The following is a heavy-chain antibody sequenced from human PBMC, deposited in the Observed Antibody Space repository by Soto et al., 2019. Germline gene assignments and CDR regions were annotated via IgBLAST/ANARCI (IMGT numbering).Heavy chain of an antibody. J-gene: IGHJ3*02. CDR3: ASGNWGFGNAFDI. CDR2: INSDGSST. CDR1: GFTFSSYW. Sequence: GGSLRLSCAASGFTFSSYWMHWVRQAPGKGLVWVSRINSDGSSTSYADSVKGRFTISRDNAKNTLYLQMNSLRAGDTAMYYCASGNWGFGNAFDIWGQGTMVTVSS. V-gene: IGHV3-74*01. D-gene: IGHD7-27*01.